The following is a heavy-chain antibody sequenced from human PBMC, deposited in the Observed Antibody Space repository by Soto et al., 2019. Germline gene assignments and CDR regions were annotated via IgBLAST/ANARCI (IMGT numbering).Heavy chain of an antibody. J-gene: IGHJ4*02. D-gene: IGHD3-22*01. Sequence: QITLKESGPTLVKPTQTLTLTCTFSGFSLSTSGVGVGWIRQPPGKALEWLALIYWDDDKRYSPSLKSRLTITKDTSKNQVVLTMTNMDPGDTATYSCAHLYYYDSSGYYYVWACDYWGQGTLVTVSS. CDR3: AHLYYYDSSGYYYVWACDY. V-gene: IGHV2-5*02. CDR1: GFSLSTSGVG. CDR2: IYWDDDK.